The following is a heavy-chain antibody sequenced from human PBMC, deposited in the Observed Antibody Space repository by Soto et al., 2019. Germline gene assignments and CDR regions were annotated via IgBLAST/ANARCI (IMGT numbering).Heavy chain of an antibody. V-gene: IGHV1-69*13. D-gene: IGHD3-22*01. Sequence: SVKVSCKASGVTFSSYAISWVRQAPGQGLEWMGGIIPIFGTANYAQKFQGRVTITADESTSTAYMELSSLRSEDTAVYYCAREDSYDSSGYPASSWGQGTLVTVSS. CDR1: GVTFSSYA. CDR3: AREDSYDSSGYPASS. CDR2: IIPIFGTA. J-gene: IGHJ4*02.